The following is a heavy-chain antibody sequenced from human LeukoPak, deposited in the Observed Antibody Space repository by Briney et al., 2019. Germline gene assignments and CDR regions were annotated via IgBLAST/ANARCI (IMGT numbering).Heavy chain of an antibody. CDR3: ARGRNSGFDY. J-gene: IGHJ4*02. V-gene: IGHV6-1*01. CDR1: GDSVSGNSAVA. CDR2: TYYRSKWNN. Sequence: SQTLSLTCAVSGDSVSGNSAVAWNWLTQSPSRGLEWLGRTYYRSKWNNDYAVSVKSRITINPDTSKNQFSLHLNSVTPEDTAVYYCARGRNSGFDYWGQGTLVTVSS. D-gene: IGHD2/OR15-2a*01.